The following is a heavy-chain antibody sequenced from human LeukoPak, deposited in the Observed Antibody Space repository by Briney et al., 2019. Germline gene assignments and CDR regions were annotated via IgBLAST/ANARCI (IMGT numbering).Heavy chain of an antibody. D-gene: IGHD3-22*01. Sequence: GGSLRLSCAASGFTFDDYAMHWVRQAPGKGLEWVSGTSWNSGSIGYADSVKGRFTISRDNAKNSLYLQMNSLRAEDTALYYCAKDHYDSSGYNDYWGQGTLVTVSS. V-gene: IGHV3-9*01. CDR2: TSWNSGSI. CDR3: AKDHYDSSGYNDY. CDR1: GFTFDDYA. J-gene: IGHJ4*02.